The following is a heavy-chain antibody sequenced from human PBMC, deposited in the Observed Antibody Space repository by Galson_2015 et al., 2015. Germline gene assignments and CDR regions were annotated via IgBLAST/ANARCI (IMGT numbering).Heavy chain of an antibody. D-gene: IGHD6-13*01. J-gene: IGHJ4*02. Sequence: SVKVSCKASGYTFSGYFLHWVRQAPGQGLEWMGRINPNSGGTNYTQKFQGRVTMTRDTSISTVYMELSSLRSDDSAVYYCARGRQQRDHWGQGTLVTVSS. CDR1: GYTFSGYF. CDR2: INPNSGGT. V-gene: IGHV1-2*06. CDR3: ARGRQQRDH.